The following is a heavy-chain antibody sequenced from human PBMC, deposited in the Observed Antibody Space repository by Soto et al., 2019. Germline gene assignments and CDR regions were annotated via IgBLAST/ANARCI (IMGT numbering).Heavy chain of an antibody. CDR1: GGSISSGGYY. J-gene: IGHJ6*02. V-gene: IGHV4-31*03. Sequence: PSETLSLTCTVSGGSISSGGYYWSWIRQHPGKGLEWIGYIYYSGSTYYNPSLKSRVTISVDTSKNQFSLKLSSVTAADTAVYYCARDVNTVTFLGMDVWGQGTTVTVSS. CDR2: IYYSGST. D-gene: IGHD4-17*01. CDR3: ARDVNTVTFLGMDV.